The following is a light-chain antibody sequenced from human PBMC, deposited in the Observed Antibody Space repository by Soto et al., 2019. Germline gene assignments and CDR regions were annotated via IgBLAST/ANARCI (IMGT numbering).Light chain of an antibody. V-gene: IGKV3-20*01. CDR3: QQYGRSPRT. CDR1: QSVSSTY. CDR2: SAS. Sequence: EIVLTQSPGTLSLSPGERATLSCRASQSVSSTYLAWYQQKPGQAPRLLIYSASSRATGIPDRFRGSWSATDFTLTISRLEPEDFAVYYCQQYGRSPRTFGQGTKVEIK. J-gene: IGKJ1*01.